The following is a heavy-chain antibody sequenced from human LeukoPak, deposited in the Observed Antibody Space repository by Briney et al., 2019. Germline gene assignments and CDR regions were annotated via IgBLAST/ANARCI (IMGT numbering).Heavy chain of an antibody. CDR2: IRSEAYGGTP. V-gene: IGHV3-71*01. J-gene: IGHJ4*02. D-gene: IGHD3-22*01. Sequence: PGGSLRLSCAASGFIFSNAWMSWVRQGPGKGPEWVGFIRSEAYGGTPDYAAPVRGRFTISRDDFKHIIYLQMDSLRPEDTAVYYCVRESPSYYDTSGYYYFDYLGQGALVTVSS. CDR3: VRESPSYYDTSGYYYFDY. CDR1: GFIFSNAW.